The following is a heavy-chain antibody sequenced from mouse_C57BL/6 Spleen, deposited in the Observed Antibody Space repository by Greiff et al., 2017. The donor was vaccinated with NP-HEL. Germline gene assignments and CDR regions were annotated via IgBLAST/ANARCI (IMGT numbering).Heavy chain of an antibody. V-gene: IGHV5-6*01. CDR3: ARQGSSWYFDV. J-gene: IGHJ1*03. D-gene: IGHD1-1*01. CDR2: ISSGGSYT. CDR1: GFTFSSYG. Sequence: EVKLVESGGDLVKPGGSLKLSCAASGFTFSSYGMSWVRQTPDKRLEWVATISSGGSYTYYPDSVKGRFTISRDNAKNTLYLQMSSLKSEDTAMYYCARQGSSWYFDVWGTGTTVTVSS.